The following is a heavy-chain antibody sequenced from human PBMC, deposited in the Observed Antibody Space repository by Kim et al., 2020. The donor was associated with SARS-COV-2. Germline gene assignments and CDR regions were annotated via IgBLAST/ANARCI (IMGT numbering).Heavy chain of an antibody. J-gene: IGHJ4*02. D-gene: IGHD3-10*01. CDR3: ARAHYGSSSSLDY. Sequence: SETLSLTCAVSGGSISSGGYSLSWIRQPPGKGLEWIGYIYHSGSTYYNPSLKSRVTISVDRSKNQFSLKLSSVTAADTAVYYCARAHYGSSSSLDYWGQGTLVTVSS. CDR2: IYHSGST. CDR1: GGSISSGGYS. V-gene: IGHV4-30-2*01.